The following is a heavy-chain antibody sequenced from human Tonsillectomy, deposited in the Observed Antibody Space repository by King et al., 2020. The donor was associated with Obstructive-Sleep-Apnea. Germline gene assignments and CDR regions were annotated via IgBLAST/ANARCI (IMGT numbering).Heavy chain of an antibody. CDR2: IGTAGDT. J-gene: IGHJ3*02. CDR3: ARVTLYSSGWGAFDI. CDR1: GFTFSSYD. Sequence: VQLVESGGGLVQPGGSLRLSCAASGFTFSSYDMHWVRQATGKGLEWVSAIGTAGDTYYPGSVKGRFTISRENAKNSLYLQMNSLRAGDTAVYYCARVTLYSSGWGAFDIWGQGTMVTVSS. V-gene: IGHV3-13*01. D-gene: IGHD6-19*01.